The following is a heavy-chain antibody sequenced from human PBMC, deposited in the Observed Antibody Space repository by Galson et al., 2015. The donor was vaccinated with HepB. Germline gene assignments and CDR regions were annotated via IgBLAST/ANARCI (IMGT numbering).Heavy chain of an antibody. CDR2: ISGYNGNR. V-gene: IGHV1-18*01. D-gene: IGHD4-17*01. CDR3: ARDTAYGDSSLCY. J-gene: IGHJ4*02. Sequence: SVKVSCKASGYTFPNYGVSWVRQAPGQGLEWMGWISGYNGNRQYAQKFQDRVTMTTDTSTNTVYLELRSLRSDDTAVYYCARDTAYGDSSLCYWGQGTLVTVSS. CDR1: GYTFPNYG.